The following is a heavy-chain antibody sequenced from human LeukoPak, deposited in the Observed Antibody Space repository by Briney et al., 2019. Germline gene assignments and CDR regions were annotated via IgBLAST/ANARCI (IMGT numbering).Heavy chain of an antibody. J-gene: IGHJ5*02. D-gene: IGHD4-17*01. V-gene: IGHV4-34*01. Sequence: PSETLSLTCGVFGGSFNDYYWTWIRQPPGQGLEWTGEISHSGSSTYNASLKGRVVISLDTSKSHFSLSLISVTAADTAVYYCAGTRRSYGDFVLPLDPWGQGVLVTVSS. CDR1: GGSFNDYY. CDR2: ISHSGSS. CDR3: AGTRRSYGDFVLPLDP.